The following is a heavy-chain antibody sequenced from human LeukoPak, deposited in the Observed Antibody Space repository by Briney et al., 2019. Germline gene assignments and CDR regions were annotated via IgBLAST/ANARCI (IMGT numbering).Heavy chain of an antibody. CDR1: GFTFSSYA. D-gene: IGHD4-17*01. CDR3: AKEFLGTVTTNDAFDI. Sequence: GGSLRLSCAASGFTFSSYAMSWVRQAPGKGLELVSAISGSGGSTYYADSVKGRFTISRDNSKNTLYLQMNSLRAEDTAVYYCAKEFLGTVTTNDAFDIWGQGTMVTVSS. CDR2: ISGSGGST. J-gene: IGHJ3*02. V-gene: IGHV3-23*01.